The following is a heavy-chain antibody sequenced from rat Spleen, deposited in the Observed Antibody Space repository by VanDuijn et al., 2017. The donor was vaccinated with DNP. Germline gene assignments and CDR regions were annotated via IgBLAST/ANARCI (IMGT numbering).Heavy chain of an antibody. D-gene: IGHD3-6*01. Sequence: EVQLVESGGGLVQPGRSLKLSCAASGFTFSDYYMAWVRQAPKKGLEWVASISYEGSSTYYGDSVKGRFTISRDNARSTLYLQMNSLRSEDTATYYCARRLNWYFDFWGQGVMVTVSS. CDR1: GFTFSDYY. V-gene: IGHV5-22*01. CDR2: ISYEGSST. J-gene: IGHJ2*01. CDR3: ARRLNWYFDF.